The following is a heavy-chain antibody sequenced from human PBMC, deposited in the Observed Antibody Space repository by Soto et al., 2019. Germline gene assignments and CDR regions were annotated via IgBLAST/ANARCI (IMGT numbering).Heavy chain of an antibody. J-gene: IGHJ5*02. V-gene: IGHV1-24*01. CDR3: ATIRGFNYGPGKFAP. D-gene: IGHD5-12*01. CDR1: GYTLTELS. CDR2: FDPEDGET. Sequence: ASVKVSCKVSGYTLTELSMHWVRQAPGKGLEWMGGFDPEDGETIYAQKFQGRVTMTEDTSTDTAYMELSSLRSEDTAVYYCATIRGFNYGPGKFAPWGQGTLVTVPS.